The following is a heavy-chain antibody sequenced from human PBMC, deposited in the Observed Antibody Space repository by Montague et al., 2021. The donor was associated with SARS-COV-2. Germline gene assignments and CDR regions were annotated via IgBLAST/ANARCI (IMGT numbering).Heavy chain of an antibody. Sequence: SETLSLTCTVSGGSITNNIDYWARIRQPPGEGLEWIGSIYYTGNTYYNPSLKSRVTISVVTSKNHFTLKLSSVTAAETAVYYCARLKRYFDSSGFPSAFDFWGQGTKVTVSS. V-gene: IGHV4-39*02. CDR3: ARLKRYFDSSGFPSAFDF. CDR1: GGSITNNIDY. J-gene: IGHJ3*01. D-gene: IGHD3-22*01. CDR2: IYYTGNT.